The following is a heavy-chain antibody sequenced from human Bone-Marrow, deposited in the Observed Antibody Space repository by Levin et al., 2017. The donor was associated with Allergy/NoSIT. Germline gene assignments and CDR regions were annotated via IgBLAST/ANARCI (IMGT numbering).Heavy chain of an antibody. CDR2: IRQDGSEI. J-gene: IGHJ4*02. D-gene: IGHD2-15*01. CDR3: VLVLDY. V-gene: IGHV3-7*02. Sequence: SCAASGFTFSNYWMNWVRQAPGKGLEWVANIRQDGSEINYVDSVKGRFTISRDNAKNSLYLQMNSLRPEDTAVYYCVLVLDYWGQGTLVTVSS. CDR1: GFTFSNYW.